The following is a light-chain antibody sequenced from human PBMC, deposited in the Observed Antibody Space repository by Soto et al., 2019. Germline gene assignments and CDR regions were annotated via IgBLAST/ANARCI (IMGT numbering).Light chain of an antibody. CDR1: QDIGND. J-gene: IGKJ1*01. Sequence: DIQVTQSPSSLSASVGDRVTITCRASQDIGNDLGWYQQEPGKAPRRLIYSASNVQSGVPSRFSGSRSGTEFTPTINSPRPEDFEIYHCKQHKIFPGSCDQGTKGEMK. CDR3: KQHKIFPGS. V-gene: IGKV1-17*01. CDR2: SAS.